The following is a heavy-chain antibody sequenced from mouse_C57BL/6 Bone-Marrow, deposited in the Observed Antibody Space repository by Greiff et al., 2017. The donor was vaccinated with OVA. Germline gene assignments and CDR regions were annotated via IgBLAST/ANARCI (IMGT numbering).Heavy chain of an antibody. Sequence: QVQLQQSGAELVRPGASVTLSCKASGYTFTDYEMHWVKQTPVHGLEWIGAIDPETGGTAYNQKFKGKAILTADKSSSTAYMELRSLTSEDSAVYYWTSITTVVANWYFDVWGTGTTVTVSS. CDR3: TSITTVVANWYFDV. V-gene: IGHV1-15*01. CDR2: IDPETGGT. J-gene: IGHJ1*03. D-gene: IGHD1-1*01. CDR1: GYTFTDYE.